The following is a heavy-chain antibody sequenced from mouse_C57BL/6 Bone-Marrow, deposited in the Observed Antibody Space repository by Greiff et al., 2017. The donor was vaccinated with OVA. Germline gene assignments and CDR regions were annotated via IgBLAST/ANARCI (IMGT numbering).Heavy chain of an antibody. CDR3: ARPGGFYYGSPYWYFDV. D-gene: IGHD1-1*01. V-gene: IGHV5-17*01. CDR2: ISSGSSTI. Sequence: EVKLVESGGGLVKPGGSLKLSCAASGFTFSDYGMHWVRQAPEKGLEWVAYISSGSSTIYYADTVKGRFTISRDNAKNTLFLQMTSLRSEDTAMYYCARPGGFYYGSPYWYFDVWGTGTTVTVSS. J-gene: IGHJ1*03. CDR1: GFTFSDYG.